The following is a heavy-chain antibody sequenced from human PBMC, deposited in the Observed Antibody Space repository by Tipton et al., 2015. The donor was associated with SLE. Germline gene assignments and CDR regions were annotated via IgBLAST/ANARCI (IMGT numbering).Heavy chain of an antibody. J-gene: IGHJ4*02. D-gene: IGHD3-22*01. CDR3: ARGTTSGYKKQCDY. Sequence: SLRLSCAASGFTFSSYSMNWVRQAPGKGLEWVSYISSSSSYIYYADSVKGRFTISRDNAKNSLYLQMNSLRAEDTAVYYCARGTTSGYKKQCDYWGQGTLVTVSS. CDR2: ISSSSSYI. V-gene: IGHV3-21*05. CDR1: GFTFSSYS.